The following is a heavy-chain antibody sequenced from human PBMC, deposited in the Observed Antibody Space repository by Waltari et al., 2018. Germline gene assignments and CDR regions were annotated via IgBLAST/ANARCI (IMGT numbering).Heavy chain of an antibody. Sequence: EVQLVESGGTLVQPGGSLRVSCAASGFTFSSFAMNWVRQAPGMGLEWVSYISSGSNTIYYTDSVKGRFTISRDNAKNTLYLQMDSLRAEDTAVYYCARETIYYYYMDVWGKGTTVTVSS. D-gene: IGHD5-12*01. J-gene: IGHJ6*03. CDR1: GFTFSSFA. V-gene: IGHV3-48*03. CDR3: ARETIYYYYMDV. CDR2: ISSGSNTI.